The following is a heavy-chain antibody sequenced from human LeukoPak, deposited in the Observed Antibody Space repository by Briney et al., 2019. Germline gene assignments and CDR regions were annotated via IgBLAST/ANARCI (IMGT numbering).Heavy chain of an antibody. CDR1: GGSFSSYY. CDR2: INHSGST. V-gene: IGHV4-34*01. J-gene: IGHJ4*01. D-gene: IGHD1-26*01. CDR3: ARCRPSSDY. Sequence: PSETLSLTCAVYGGSFSSYYWSWIRQPPGKGLEWIGEINHSGSTNYNPSLKSRVTISVDTSKNQFSLKLSSVTAADTAVYYCARCRPSSDYWGQGTLVTVSS.